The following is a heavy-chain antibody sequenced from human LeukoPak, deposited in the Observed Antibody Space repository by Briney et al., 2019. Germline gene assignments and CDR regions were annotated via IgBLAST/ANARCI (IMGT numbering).Heavy chain of an antibody. CDR1: GYTFTSYG. CDR2: ISAYNGNT. Sequence: GASVKVSYKASGYTFTSYGISWVRQAPGQGLEWMGWISAYNGNTNYAQKLQGRVTMTTDTSTSTAYMELRSLRSDDTAVYYCARDRAPRYCSGGSCYTDAFDIWGQGTMVTVSS. V-gene: IGHV1-18*01. J-gene: IGHJ3*02. D-gene: IGHD2-15*01. CDR3: ARDRAPRYCSGGSCYTDAFDI.